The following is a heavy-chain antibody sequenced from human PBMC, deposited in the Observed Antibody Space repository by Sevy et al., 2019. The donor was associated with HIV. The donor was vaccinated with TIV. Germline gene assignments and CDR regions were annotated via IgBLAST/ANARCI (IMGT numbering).Heavy chain of an antibody. V-gene: IGHV3-48*01. CDR3: ARGVEQLDDDAFDI. J-gene: IGHJ3*02. CDR2: ISSSSSTI. Sequence: GGSLRLSCAASGFTFSSYSMNWVRQAPGKGLEWVSYISSSSSTIYYADSVKGRFTISRDNAKNSLYLQMNSLRAEDTAVYYCARGVEQLDDDAFDIWGQGTMVTVSS. CDR1: GFTFSSYS. D-gene: IGHD6-13*01.